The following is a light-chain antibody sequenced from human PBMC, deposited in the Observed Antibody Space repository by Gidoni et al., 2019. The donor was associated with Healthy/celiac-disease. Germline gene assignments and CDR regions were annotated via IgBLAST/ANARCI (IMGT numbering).Light chain of an antibody. J-gene: IGKJ3*01. CDR3: QQYGSSPFT. CDR2: GAS. V-gene: IGKV3-20*01. Sequence: IVLTQSPGTLSLSPGESATLSCRASPSVSSSYLAWYQQKPGQAPRLLIYGASSRATGIPDRFSGSGSGTDFTLTISRLEPEDFAVYYCQQYGSSPFTFGPGTKVDIK. CDR1: PSVSSSY.